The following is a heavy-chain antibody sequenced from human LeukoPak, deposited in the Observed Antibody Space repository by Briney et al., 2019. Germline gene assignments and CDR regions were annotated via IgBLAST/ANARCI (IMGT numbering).Heavy chain of an antibody. Sequence: ASVNVSRKASGYTFTGHYMHWVRQAPGQGLEWMGWINPNSGGTNYAQKFQGRVTMTRDTSISTAYMELSRLRSDDTAVYYCVTFGGTYFDCWGQGTLVTVSS. V-gene: IGHV1-2*02. CDR2: INPNSGGT. D-gene: IGHD3-16*01. CDR3: VTFGGTYFDC. CDR1: GYTFTGHY. J-gene: IGHJ4*02.